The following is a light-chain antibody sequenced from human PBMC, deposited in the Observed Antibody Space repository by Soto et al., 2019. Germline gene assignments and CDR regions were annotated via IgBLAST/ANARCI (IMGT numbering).Light chain of an antibody. CDR1: QNLGDGR. CDR2: DAS. Sequence: GLTQSPGTLSLSPGERATLSCRATQNLGDGRLAWYQQKPGQPPTLLIYDASTRATGIPDRFSGSGSGTDFTLTISRLEPEDFAVYYCQEHASIFGQGTRLEIK. V-gene: IGKV3-20*01. CDR3: QEHASI. J-gene: IGKJ5*01.